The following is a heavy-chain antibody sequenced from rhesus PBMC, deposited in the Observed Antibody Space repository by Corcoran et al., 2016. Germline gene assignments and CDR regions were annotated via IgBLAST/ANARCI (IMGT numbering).Heavy chain of an antibody. CDR3: ARPPYGSSYTDY. CDR2: ISGRSGST. Sequence: QVQLQESGPGLVKPSETLSLTCAVSGYSISSGYYWGWIRQPPGKGLEYIGYISGRSGSTYYNPSLKSRVTISKDTAKNQFSLKLSSVTAADTAVYYCARPPYGSSYTDYWGQGVLVTVSS. J-gene: IGHJ4*01. D-gene: IGHD4-29*01. CDR1: GYSISSGYY. V-gene: IGHV4-99*01.